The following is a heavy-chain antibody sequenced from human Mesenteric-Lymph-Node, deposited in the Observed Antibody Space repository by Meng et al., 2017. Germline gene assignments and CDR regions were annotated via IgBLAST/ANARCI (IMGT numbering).Heavy chain of an antibody. J-gene: IGHJ3*02. Sequence: GESLKISCATSGFTFSTYAMNWVRQAPGKGLEWVSYISSSGSTIIYADSVKGRFTISRDNAKNSLYLQMNSLRVEDTAVYYCAREDCSGDSCYSGDSAFDIWGQGTMVTVSS. V-gene: IGHV3-48*03. CDR2: ISSSGSTI. CDR3: AREDCSGDSCYSGDSAFDI. CDR1: GFTFSTYA. D-gene: IGHD2-15*01.